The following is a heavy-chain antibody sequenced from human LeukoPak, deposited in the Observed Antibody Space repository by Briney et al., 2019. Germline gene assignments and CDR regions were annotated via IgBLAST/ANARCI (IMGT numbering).Heavy chain of an antibody. Sequence: ASETLSLTCTVSGGSVSSDSYYWTWIRQPPGKGLEWIGYIYYSGSTNYNPSLKSRVTMSVDTSKNQFSLKLSSVTAADTAVYYCARDRGTTWAYYFDYWGQGTLVTVSS. J-gene: IGHJ4*02. CDR2: IYYSGST. CDR3: ARDRGTTWAYYFDY. CDR1: GGSVSSDSYY. V-gene: IGHV4-61*01. D-gene: IGHD1-1*01.